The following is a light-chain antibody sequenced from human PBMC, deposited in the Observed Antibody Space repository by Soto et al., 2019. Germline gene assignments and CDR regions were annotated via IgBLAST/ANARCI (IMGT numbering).Light chain of an antibody. J-gene: IGKJ1*01. V-gene: IGKV1-39*01. CDR2: AAS. Sequence: QKTQSPSSLSAAVGDRVTITCRASQSISSYLNWYHQKPGKAPKLLIYAASSLQSGVPSRFSGSGSGTDFTLTISSRQPDDFAAYYFQQSYSTFDRTFGQGTKVDI. CDR3: QQSYSTFDRT. CDR1: QSISSY.